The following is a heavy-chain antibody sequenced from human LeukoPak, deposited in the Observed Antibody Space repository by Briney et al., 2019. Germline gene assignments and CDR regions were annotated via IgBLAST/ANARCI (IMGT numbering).Heavy chain of an antibody. Sequence: ASVKVSCKVSGYTLTELSMHWVRQAPGKGLEWMGGFDPEDGETIYAQKFQGRVTMTEDTSTDTAYMELSSLRSEDTAVYYCATDPAARPDGYYYYMDVWGKGTTVTVSS. V-gene: IGHV1-24*01. CDR3: ATDPAARPDGYYYYMDV. J-gene: IGHJ6*03. CDR1: GYTLTELS. CDR2: FDPEDGET. D-gene: IGHD6-6*01.